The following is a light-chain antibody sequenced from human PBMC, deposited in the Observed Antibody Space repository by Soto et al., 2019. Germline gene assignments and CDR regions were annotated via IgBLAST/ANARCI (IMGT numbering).Light chain of an antibody. J-gene: IGLJ7*01. CDR2: QVS. CDR1: SSDVGSHNL. Sequence: QSARTQPASVSGSPGQSITISCTGTSSDVGSHNLVSWYQQHPDQAPTLMIYQVSKRPVGVTVRFSASKSGNTASLTISGLQDEHDADYYCCSYGGSSAVFRGGSQLPL. V-gene: IGLV2-23*02. CDR3: CSYGGSSAV.